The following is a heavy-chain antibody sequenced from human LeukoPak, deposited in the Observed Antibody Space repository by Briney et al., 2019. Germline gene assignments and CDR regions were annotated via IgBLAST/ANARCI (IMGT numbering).Heavy chain of an antibody. CDR1: GGSINSGTNY. D-gene: IGHD2-2*03. CDR2: IYYSGST. V-gene: IGHV4-61*01. Sequence: PSQTLSLTCTVSGGSINSGTNYWSWIRQPPGKGLEWIGYIYYSGSTNYNPSLKSRVTISVDTSKNQFSLKLSSVTAADTAVYYCARLDRRALGVRAFDIWGQGTMVTVSS. J-gene: IGHJ3*02. CDR3: ARLDRRALGVRAFDI.